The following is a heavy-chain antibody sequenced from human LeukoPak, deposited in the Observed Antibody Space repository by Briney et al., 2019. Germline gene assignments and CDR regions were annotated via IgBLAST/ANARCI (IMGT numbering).Heavy chain of an antibody. Sequence: GGFLRLSCAASGFTFSSYWMSWVRQAPGKGLEWVANIKQDGSEKYYVDSVKGRFTISRDNAKNSLYLQMNSLRAEDTAVYYCARDGDSSGYYLYYFDYWGQGTLVTVSS. J-gene: IGHJ4*02. CDR1: GFTFSSYW. V-gene: IGHV3-7*03. D-gene: IGHD3-22*01. CDR3: ARDGDSSGYYLYYFDY. CDR2: IKQDGSEK.